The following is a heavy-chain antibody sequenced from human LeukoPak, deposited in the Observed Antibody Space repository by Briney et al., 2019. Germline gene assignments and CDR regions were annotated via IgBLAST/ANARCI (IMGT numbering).Heavy chain of an antibody. CDR2: INPNSGGT. Sequence: ASVKVSCKASGYTFTGYYMHRVRQAPGQGLEWMGWINPNSGGTNYAQKFQGRVTMTRHTSISTAYMELSSLRSDDTAVYYCARDRGCSGGSCYFSWGQGTLVTVPS. D-gene: IGHD2-15*01. CDR3: ARDRGCSGGSCYFS. CDR1: GYTFTGYY. J-gene: IGHJ4*02. V-gene: IGHV1-2*02.